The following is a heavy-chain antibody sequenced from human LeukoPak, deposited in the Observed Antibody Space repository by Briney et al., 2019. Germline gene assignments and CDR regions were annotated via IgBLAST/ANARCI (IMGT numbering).Heavy chain of an antibody. Sequence: PGGSLRLSCGASGFSFNTYGIHWVRQALGKGLEWVAVTWYDGSIEYYADSVEGRFTISRDNSKNTVYLQMNSLRAEDTAVYYCARGYYGSGKFDYWGQGTLVTVSS. CDR3: ARGYYGSGKFDY. CDR2: TWYDGSIE. CDR1: GFSFNTYG. D-gene: IGHD3-10*01. V-gene: IGHV3-33*01. J-gene: IGHJ4*02.